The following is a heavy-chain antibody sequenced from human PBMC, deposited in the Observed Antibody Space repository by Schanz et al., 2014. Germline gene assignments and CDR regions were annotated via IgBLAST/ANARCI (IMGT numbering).Heavy chain of an antibody. CDR1: RYTFNTYG. V-gene: IGHV1-18*01. CDR3: ARVSMEFERGKSYYYYRDV. J-gene: IGHJ6*03. D-gene: IGHD3-10*01. Sequence: QGQLVQSGPEVKEPGASVKVSCEASRYTFNTYGLNWVRQAPGQGLEWMGWISAYTNNTNYAQKVQGRVTMTTDTSTGTTYMELRSLRSDDTAVYYCARVSMEFERGKSYYYYRDVWGRGTTVTVSS. CDR2: ISAYTNNT.